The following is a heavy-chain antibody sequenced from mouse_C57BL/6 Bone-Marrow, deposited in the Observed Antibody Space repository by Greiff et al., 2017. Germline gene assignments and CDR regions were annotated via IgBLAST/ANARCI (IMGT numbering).Heavy chain of an antibody. D-gene: IGHD1-1*01. CDR1: GYTFTSYW. J-gene: IGHJ2*01. CDR2: IHPNSGST. CDR3: AREILRSFDY. V-gene: IGHV1-64*01. Sequence: QVQLQQPGAELVKPGASVKLSCKASGYTFTSYWMHWVKQRPGQGLEWIGMIHPNSGSTNYNEKFKSKATLTVDKSSSTAYMLHSSLTSEDSAVYYCAREILRSFDYWGQGTTLTVSS.